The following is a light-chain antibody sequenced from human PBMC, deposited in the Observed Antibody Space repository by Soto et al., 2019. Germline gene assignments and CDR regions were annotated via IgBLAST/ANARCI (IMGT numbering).Light chain of an antibody. CDR1: QSVSSN. CDR3: QQYGYSAT. Sequence: EIVMTQSPATLSVSPGERSTLSFRASQSVSSNLAWYQQKPGQAPRLLIYAASSRATGIPDRFSGSGSGTDFTLTISRLEPEDFAVYYCQQYGYSATFGGGTKVDIK. CDR2: AAS. J-gene: IGKJ4*01. V-gene: IGKV3-20*01.